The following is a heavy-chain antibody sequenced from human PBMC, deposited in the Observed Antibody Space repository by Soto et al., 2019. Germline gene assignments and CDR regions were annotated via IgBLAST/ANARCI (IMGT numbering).Heavy chain of an antibody. D-gene: IGHD1-7*01. Sequence: EVQLVESGGGLVQPGGSLRLSCAASGFTFSNYWMHWVRQAPGKGLVWVSRINSDGSSASYADSVKGRFTISRDNAKNTPYLQMNSLRAEDTAVYYCARDTLELLYYFDYWGQGTLVTVSS. J-gene: IGHJ4*02. CDR1: GFTFSNYW. CDR3: ARDTLELLYYFDY. V-gene: IGHV3-74*01. CDR2: INSDGSSA.